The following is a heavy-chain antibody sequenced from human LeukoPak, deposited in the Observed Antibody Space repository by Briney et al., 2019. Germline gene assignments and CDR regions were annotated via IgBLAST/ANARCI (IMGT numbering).Heavy chain of an antibody. V-gene: IGHV3-23*01. D-gene: IGHD3-22*01. Sequence: GGSLRLSCAVSGITLSNYGMSWVRQAPGKGLEWVAGISDRGSRTNYADSVKGRFTISTDHPKNTLYLQMNSLRTEDTAVYFCAKRGVVIRVILVGFHKEAYYFDSWGQGALVTVSS. J-gene: IGHJ4*02. CDR2: ISDRGSRT. CDR3: AKRGVVIRVILVGFHKEAYYFDS. CDR1: GITLSNYG.